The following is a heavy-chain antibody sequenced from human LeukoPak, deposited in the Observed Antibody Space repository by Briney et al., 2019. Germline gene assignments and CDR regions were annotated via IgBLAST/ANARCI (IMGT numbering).Heavy chain of an antibody. V-gene: IGHV3-23*01. D-gene: IGHD6-19*01. CDR3: AKEDRYSSGSPFDY. CDR1: GFTVSSNY. CDR2: ISGSGGST. Sequence: GGSLRLSCAASGFTVSSNYMSWVRQAPGKGLEWVSAISGSGGSTYYADSVKGRFTISRDNSKNTLYLQMNSLRAEDTAVYYCAKEDRYSSGSPFDYWGQGTLVTVSS. J-gene: IGHJ4*02.